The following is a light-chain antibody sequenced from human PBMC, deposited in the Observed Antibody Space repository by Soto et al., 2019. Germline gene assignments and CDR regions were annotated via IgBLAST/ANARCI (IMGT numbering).Light chain of an antibody. CDR2: DAS. J-gene: IGKJ4*01. V-gene: IGKV3-20*01. CDR1: QSVANNY. CDR3: EQYGSTPLT. Sequence: EIVLTQSPGTLSLSPGERATLSCGASQSVANNYLAWYQQKPGQAPRFLMYDASSRATGIPDRFSGSGSGTDFTLTISRLEPEDFALYYCEQYGSTPLTLGGGTKVEIK.